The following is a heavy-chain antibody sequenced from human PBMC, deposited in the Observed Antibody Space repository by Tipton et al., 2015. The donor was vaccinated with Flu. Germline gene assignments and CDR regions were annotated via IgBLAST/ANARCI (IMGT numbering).Heavy chain of an antibody. CDR3: ARDRGDNAEYFQH. Sequence: TLSLTCTVSGASIRSHYWSWVRQTPGRGLEWIGYIYYKTTKYNPSLESRVTMSVDTSKNHLSLRLDSVTAADTAVYYCARDRGDNAEYFQHWGQGTLVTVSS. D-gene: IGHD4-17*01. CDR2: IYYKTT. J-gene: IGHJ1*01. CDR1: GASIRSHY. V-gene: IGHV4-59*11.